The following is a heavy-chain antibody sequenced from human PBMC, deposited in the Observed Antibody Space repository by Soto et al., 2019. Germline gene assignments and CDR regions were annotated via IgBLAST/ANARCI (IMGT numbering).Heavy chain of an antibody. J-gene: IGHJ3*02. Sequence: GGSLRLSCAASGFTFSNAWMSWVRQAPGKGLEWVGRIKSKTDGGTTDYAAPVKGRFTISRDDSKNTLYLQMNSLKTEDTAVYYCTTDRNLLDAFDIWGQGTMVTVSS. V-gene: IGHV3-15*01. CDR3: TTDRNLLDAFDI. CDR2: IKSKTDGGTT. CDR1: GFTFSNAW.